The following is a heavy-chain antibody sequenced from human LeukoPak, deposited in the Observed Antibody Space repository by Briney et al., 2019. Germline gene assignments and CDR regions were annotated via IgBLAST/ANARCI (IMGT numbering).Heavy chain of an antibody. CDR3: ARVKGRVFGVIATKERCFDY. J-gene: IGHJ4*02. V-gene: IGHV1-2*02. CDR2: INPNSGGT. CDR1: GYTFTDYY. Sequence: ASVKVSCKASGYTFTDYYMHWVRQAPGQGLEWMGWINPNSGGTNYAQKFRGRVTMTRDTSISTAYMELSRLTSDDTAVYYCARVKGRVFGVIATKERCFDYWGQGTLVTVSS. D-gene: IGHD3-3*01.